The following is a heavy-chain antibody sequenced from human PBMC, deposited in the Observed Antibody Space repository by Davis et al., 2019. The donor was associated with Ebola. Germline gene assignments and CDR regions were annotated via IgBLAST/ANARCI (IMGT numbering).Heavy chain of an antibody. D-gene: IGHD6-13*01. CDR3: ARGLGMGWFDP. Sequence: SETLSLTCTVSGGSISSYYWTWIRQPPGKGLEWIGEINHSGSTNYNPSLKSRVTISVDTSKKQFSLKLRSVTAADTAVYYCARGLGMGWFDPWGQGTLVTVSS. V-gene: IGHV4-34*01. CDR1: GGSISSYY. CDR2: INHSGST. J-gene: IGHJ5*02.